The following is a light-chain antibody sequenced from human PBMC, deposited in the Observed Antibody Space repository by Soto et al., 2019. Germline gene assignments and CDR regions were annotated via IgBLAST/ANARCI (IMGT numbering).Light chain of an antibody. V-gene: IGLV2-11*01. Sequence: QSPLTQPRSVSGSPGQSVTISCAGTSSDVGANDYVSWYQQYPGKAPKFIIYDVDKRPSGVPDRFSGSKSGNTASLTISGLQADDEADYYCCSFAGQDTLGIFGGGTRLTVL. CDR2: DVD. CDR1: SSDVGANDY. CDR3: CSFAGQDTLGI. J-gene: IGLJ2*01.